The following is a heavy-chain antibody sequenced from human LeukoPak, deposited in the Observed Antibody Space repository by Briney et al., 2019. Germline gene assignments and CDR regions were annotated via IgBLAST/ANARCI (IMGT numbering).Heavy chain of an antibody. Sequence: AGGSLRLSCAASGFTFSSYAMSWVRQAPGKGLEWVSAISGSGGSTYYADSVKGRFTISRDNSKNTLYLQMNSLRAEDTAVYYCAKAWGYGSGSPRSYYFDHWGQGTLVTVSS. J-gene: IGHJ4*02. CDR3: AKAWGYGSGSPRSYYFDH. D-gene: IGHD3-10*01. CDR1: GFTFSSYA. CDR2: ISGSGGST. V-gene: IGHV3-23*01.